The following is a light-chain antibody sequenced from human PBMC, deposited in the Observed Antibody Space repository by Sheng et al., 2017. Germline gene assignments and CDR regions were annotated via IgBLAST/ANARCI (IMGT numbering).Light chain of an antibody. CDR1: QGISNS. V-gene: IGKV1-NL1*01. J-gene: IGKJ1*01. CDR3: QQYFSTPWT. Sequence: DIQMTQSPSTLSASVGDRVSITCRASQGISNSLAWYQQRPGKAPKLLLYAASRLESGVPSRFSGSGSGTHYTLTISSLQPEDFATYSCQQYFSTPWTFGQGTKVEIK. CDR2: AAS.